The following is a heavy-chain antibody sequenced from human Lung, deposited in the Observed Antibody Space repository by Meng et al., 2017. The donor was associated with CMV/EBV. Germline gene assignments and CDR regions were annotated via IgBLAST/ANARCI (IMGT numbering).Heavy chain of an antibody. Sequence: GESLKISCAASGFTVSDYHLSWVRQAPGKGLEWVSAIYSGGTTYYADSVKGRFTISRDNSKNTVYLQMNSLRGEDTAAYFCARDLATLGLGMDVWGQGTTVTVSS. CDR2: IYSGGTT. J-gene: IGHJ6*02. CDR1: GFTVSDYH. D-gene: IGHD5-24*01. CDR3: ARDLATLGLGMDV. V-gene: IGHV3-53*01.